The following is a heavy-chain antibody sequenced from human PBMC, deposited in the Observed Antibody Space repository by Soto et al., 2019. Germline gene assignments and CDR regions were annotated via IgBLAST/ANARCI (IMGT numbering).Heavy chain of an antibody. J-gene: IGHJ5*02. Sequence: TLSLPYAVSGGSISSGGYSWSWIRQPPGKGLEWIGYIYHSGSTYYNPSLKSRVTISVDRSKNQFSLQLNSVTPDDSAVYYCARGPGILNPWGQGILVTVSS. V-gene: IGHV4-30-2*01. CDR2: IYHSGST. CDR1: GGSISSGGYS. D-gene: IGHD3-9*01. CDR3: ARGPGILNP.